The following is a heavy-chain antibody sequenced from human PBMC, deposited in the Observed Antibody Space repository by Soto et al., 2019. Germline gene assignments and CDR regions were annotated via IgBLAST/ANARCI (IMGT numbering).Heavy chain of an antibody. CDR3: AKDMGYDLSPLGYFDY. V-gene: IGHV3-9*01. D-gene: IGHD5-12*01. Sequence: EVQLVESGGGLVQPGRSLRLYCAASGFTFDDYAMHWVRQAPGKGLEWVSGISWNSGSIGYADSVKGRFTISRDNAKNSLYLQMNSLRSEDTALYYCAKDMGYDLSPLGYFDYWGQGTLVTVSS. CDR2: ISWNSGSI. J-gene: IGHJ4*02. CDR1: GFTFDDYA.